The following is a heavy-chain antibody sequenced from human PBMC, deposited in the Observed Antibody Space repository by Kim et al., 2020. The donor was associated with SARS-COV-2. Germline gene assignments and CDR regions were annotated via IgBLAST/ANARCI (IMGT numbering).Heavy chain of an antibody. CDR3: ARAFITMVRGVQYYYYYG. D-gene: IGHD3-10*01. V-gene: IGHV4-34*01. Sequence: SETLSLTCAVYGGSFSGYYWSWIRQPPGKGLEWIGEINHSGSTNYNPSLKSRVTISVDTSKNQFSLKLSSVTAADTAVYYCARAFITMVRGVQYYYYYG. CDR2: INHSGST. J-gene: IGHJ6*01. CDR1: GGSFSGYY.